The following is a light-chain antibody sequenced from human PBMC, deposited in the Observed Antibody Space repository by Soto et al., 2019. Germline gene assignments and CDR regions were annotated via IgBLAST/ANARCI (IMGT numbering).Light chain of an antibody. CDR2: AAT. CDR1: QAIRND. J-gene: IGKJ4*01. CDR3: LQDYSYPNT. V-gene: IGKV1-6*01. Sequence: IQVTQSPSSLSASVGDRVTITCRASQAIRNDVAWYQQKPGRVPNLLIYAATHLQSGVPSRFSGSGFGTDFTLTISSLQPEDFATYYCLQDYSYPNTFGGGTKVEIK.